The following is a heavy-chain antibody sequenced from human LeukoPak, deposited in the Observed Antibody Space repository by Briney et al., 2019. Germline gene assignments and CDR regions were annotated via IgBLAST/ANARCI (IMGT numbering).Heavy chain of an antibody. J-gene: IGHJ4*02. V-gene: IGHV1-69*13. D-gene: IGHD2-8*01. Sequence: SVKVSCKASGGTFSSYAISWVRQAPGQGLEWMGGIIPIFGTANYAQKFQGRVTITADESTSTAYMELSSLRSEDTAVYYCATTTVGVYFFDYWGQGTLVTVSS. CDR3: ATTTVGVYFFDY. CDR2: IIPIFGTA. CDR1: GGTFSSYA.